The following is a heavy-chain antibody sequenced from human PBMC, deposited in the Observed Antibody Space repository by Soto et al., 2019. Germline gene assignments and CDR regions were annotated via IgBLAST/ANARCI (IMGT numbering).Heavy chain of an antibody. CDR1: GFTFSSYA. D-gene: IGHD6-13*01. CDR2: ISGSGGST. Sequence: PGGSLRLSCAASGFTFSSYAMSWVRQAPGKGLEWVSAISGSGGSTYYADSVKGRFTISRDNSKNTLYLQMNSLRAEDTAVYYCARELADMSSLAGDYWGQGTLVTVSS. V-gene: IGHV3-23*01. CDR3: ARELADMSSLAGDY. J-gene: IGHJ4*02.